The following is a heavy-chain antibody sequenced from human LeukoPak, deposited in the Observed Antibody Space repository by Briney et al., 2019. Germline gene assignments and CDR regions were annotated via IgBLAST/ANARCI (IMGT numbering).Heavy chain of an antibody. CDR2: INPSGDSL. J-gene: IGHJ4*02. D-gene: IGHD5-12*01. Sequence: ASVKVSCKASGYTFTSYYMHWVRQAPGQGLEWMGIINPSGDSLSYAQKFQGRITMTRDTSTSTVYMELSSLRSDDTATYYCARAAGSGYDPYYLDYWGQGTLVTVSS. CDR1: GYTFTSYY. CDR3: ARAAGSGYDPYYLDY. V-gene: IGHV1-46*01.